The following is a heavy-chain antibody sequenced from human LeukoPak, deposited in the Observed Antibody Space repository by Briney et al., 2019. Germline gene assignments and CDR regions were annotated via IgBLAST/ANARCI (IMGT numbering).Heavy chain of an antibody. V-gene: IGHV1-69*13. CDR2: IIPIFGTA. D-gene: IGHD3-22*01. Sequence: SVKVSCKASGGTFSSYAISWVRQAPGQGLEWMGGIIPIFGTANYAQKFQGRVTITADESTSTAYMELSSLRFEDTAVYYCARSYDSSGYYQNFDYWGQGTLVTVSS. CDR3: ARSYDSSGYYQNFDY. CDR1: GGTFSSYA. J-gene: IGHJ4*02.